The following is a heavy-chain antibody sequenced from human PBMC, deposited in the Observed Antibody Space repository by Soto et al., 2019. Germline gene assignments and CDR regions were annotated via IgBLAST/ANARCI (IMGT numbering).Heavy chain of an antibody. Sequence: PSVTLSLTCIVSGGSIISSNYYLAWIRQPPGKGLEWIGSVEYGGSTYDNPSLRSRVTLSEDTSKNQFSLKLNSVTAADTAVYFCARHIRGAVTMNWFDPWGQGILVTVSS. D-gene: IGHD4-17*01. CDR1: GGSIISSNYY. V-gene: IGHV4-39*01. CDR2: VEYGGST. CDR3: ARHIRGAVTMNWFDP. J-gene: IGHJ5*02.